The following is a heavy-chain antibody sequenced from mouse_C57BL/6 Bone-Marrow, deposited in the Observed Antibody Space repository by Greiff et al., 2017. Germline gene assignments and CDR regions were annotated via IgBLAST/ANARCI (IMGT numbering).Heavy chain of an antibody. CDR1: GYTFTEYT. D-gene: IGHD2-2*01. CDR3: ARHEDGYYGYYYYAMDY. CDR2: FYPGSGSI. V-gene: IGHV1-62-2*01. Sequence: VQLQQSGAELVKPGASVKLSCKASGYTFTEYTIHWVKQRSGQGLEWIGWFYPGSGSIKYNEKFKDKATLTADKSSSTVYMELSRLTSEDSAVYYCARHEDGYYGYYYYAMDYWGQGTSVTVSS. J-gene: IGHJ4*01.